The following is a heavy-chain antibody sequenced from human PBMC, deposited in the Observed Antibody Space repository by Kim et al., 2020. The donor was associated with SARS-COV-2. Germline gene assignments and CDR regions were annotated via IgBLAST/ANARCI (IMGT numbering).Heavy chain of an antibody. Sequence: ASVKVSCKASGYRFTDFYIHWVRQAPGQGLEWMGRINPNTGSTKFAQKFQGRITTTRDTSISTGYMELSSLRSDDTAVYYCAPYSTSSNLEHWGQGTLVTVS. D-gene: IGHD6-6*01. CDR3: APYSTSSNLEH. V-gene: IGHV1-2*06. CDR2: INPNTGST. J-gene: IGHJ1*01. CDR1: GYRFTDFY.